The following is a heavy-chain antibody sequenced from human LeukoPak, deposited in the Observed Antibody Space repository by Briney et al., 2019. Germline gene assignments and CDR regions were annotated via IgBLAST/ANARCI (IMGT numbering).Heavy chain of an antibody. D-gene: IGHD6-6*01. CDR1: GFTFTTYW. V-gene: IGHV3-7*03. CDR2: IKEDGSDK. Sequence: GGSLRLSCAASGFTFTTYWMSWVRQAPGKGLEWVANIKEDGSDKYYVDSVKGRFTISRDNAKNSLYLQMNSLRAEDTAVYYCAKDVRSSSLPMDFDYWGQGTLVTVSS. J-gene: IGHJ4*02. CDR3: AKDVRSSSLPMDFDY.